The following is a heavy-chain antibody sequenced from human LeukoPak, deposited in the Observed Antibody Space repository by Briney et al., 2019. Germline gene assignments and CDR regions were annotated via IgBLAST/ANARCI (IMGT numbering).Heavy chain of an antibody. CDR1: GGSFSGYY. CDR2: INHSGST. J-gene: IGHJ6*03. V-gene: IGHV4-34*01. D-gene: IGHD2-2*01. Sequence: PSETLSLTCAVYGGSFSGYYWSWIRQPPGRGLEWIGEINHSGSTNYNPSLKSRVTISVDTSKNQFCLKLSSVTAADTAVYYCARGVPAAHYYYYYYYMDVWGKGTTVTVSS. CDR3: ARGVPAAHYYYYYYYMDV.